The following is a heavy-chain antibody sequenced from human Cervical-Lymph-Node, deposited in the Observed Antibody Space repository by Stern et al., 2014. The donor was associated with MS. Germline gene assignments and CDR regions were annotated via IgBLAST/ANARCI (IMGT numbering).Heavy chain of an antibody. D-gene: IGHD2-15*01. CDR3: ARDGRHRDNYGLDV. V-gene: IGHV1-69*01. J-gene: IGHJ6*02. CDR2: IIPFFGPA. CDR1: GGTFNVYA. Sequence: VQLVQSGAEVKKPGSSVKVSCQASGGTFNVYAINWLRQATGQGLEWMGGIIPFFGPANYAQKFQGSVMLNDDESTRTSSMQLSSLRSNDTAVYYCARDGRHRDNYGLDVWGQGTTVIVSS.